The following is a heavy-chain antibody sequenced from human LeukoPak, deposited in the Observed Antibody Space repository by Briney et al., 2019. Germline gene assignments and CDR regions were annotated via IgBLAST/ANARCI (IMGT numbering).Heavy chain of an antibody. V-gene: IGHV3-66*01. J-gene: IGHJ4*02. CDR3: AKECLPRVIAAPIDY. CDR2: IYSGGST. D-gene: IGHD6-6*01. Sequence: PGGSLRLSCAASGFTVSSNYMNWVRQAPGKGLEWVSVIYSGGSTHYADSVKGRFTISRDNSKNTLYLQMNSLRAEDTAVYYCAKECLPRVIAAPIDYWGQGTLVTVSS. CDR1: GFTVSSNY.